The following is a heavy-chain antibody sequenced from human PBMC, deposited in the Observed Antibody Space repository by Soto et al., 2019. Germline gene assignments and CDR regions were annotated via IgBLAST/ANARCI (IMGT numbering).Heavy chain of an antibody. J-gene: IGHJ6*04. Sequence: SETLSLTCAVYGGSFSGYYWSWIRQPPGKGLEWIGEINHSGSTNYNPSLKSRVTISVNTSKNQFSLKLSSVNAADKAVYYCARRSAGFMASFSYYYGMDVWGKATTVTVSS. V-gene: IGHV4-34*01. CDR1: GGSFSGYY. CDR2: INHSGST. D-gene: IGHD3-10*01. CDR3: ARRSAGFMASFSYYYGMDV.